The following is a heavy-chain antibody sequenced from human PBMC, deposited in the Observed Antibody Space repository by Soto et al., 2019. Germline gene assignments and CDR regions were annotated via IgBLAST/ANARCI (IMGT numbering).Heavy chain of an antibody. Sequence: QVQLVQSGAEVKKPGSSVKVSCKASGGTFSNYDIIWVRQAPGQGLEWMGGIIPIFATPNYAQKFQGRVTITADXXTXTXXMELSSLRSEDTAVYYCARGRADYNNAYLGRGMDVWGQGTTVTVSS. D-gene: IGHD4-4*01. CDR3: ARGRADYNNAYLGRGMDV. J-gene: IGHJ6*02. CDR2: IIPIFATP. CDR1: GGTFSNYD. V-gene: IGHV1-69*12.